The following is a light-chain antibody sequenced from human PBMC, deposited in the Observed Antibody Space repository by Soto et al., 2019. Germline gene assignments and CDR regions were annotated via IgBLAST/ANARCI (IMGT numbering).Light chain of an antibody. Sequence: DIVMTQSPDSLAVSLGERATINCKSRQSVLYSSNNKNYLAWYQQKPGQPPKLLIYWASTRESGVPDRVSGSGSGTDFTLTISSLQAEDVAVYYGQQYYSTPLTFGGGTKVEIK. CDR3: QQYYSTPLT. V-gene: IGKV4-1*01. CDR2: WAS. CDR1: QSVLYSSNNKNY. J-gene: IGKJ4*01.